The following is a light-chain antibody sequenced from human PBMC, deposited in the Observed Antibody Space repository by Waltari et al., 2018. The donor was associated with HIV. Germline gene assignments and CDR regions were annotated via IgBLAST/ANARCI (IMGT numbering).Light chain of an antibody. Sequence: DIQMTHSPSSLSASVGDTVTITCRASQDIINNLNWYKQKPGKAPKLLIYGASSLQRGVAERFCGSGSGTDFTLTITTLQFGDFGTYYCQQSYNVPYTFGQGTKLEIK. CDR3: QQSYNVPYT. J-gene: IGKJ2*01. CDR1: QDIINN. V-gene: IGKV1-39*01. CDR2: GAS.